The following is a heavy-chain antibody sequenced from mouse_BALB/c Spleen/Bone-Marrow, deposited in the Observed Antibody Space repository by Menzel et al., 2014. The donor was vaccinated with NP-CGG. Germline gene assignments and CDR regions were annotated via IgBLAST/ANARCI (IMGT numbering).Heavy chain of an antibody. D-gene: IGHD2-10*02. V-gene: IGHV1-52*01. J-gene: IGHJ4*01. CDR1: GYTFTSYW. CDR2: IDPYDSET. CDR3: ARRALDAMDY. Sequence: VQRVESGAELVRPGTSVKLSCKASGYTFTSYWMNWVKQRPEQGLEWIGRIDPYDSETHYNQKFKDKAILTVDKSSSTAYMQLSSLTSEDSAVYYCARRALDAMDYWGQGTSVTVSS.